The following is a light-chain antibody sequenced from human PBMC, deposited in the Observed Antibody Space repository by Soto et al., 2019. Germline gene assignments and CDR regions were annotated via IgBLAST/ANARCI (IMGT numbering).Light chain of an antibody. CDR1: QSVTSY. Sequence: EIVLTQSPATLSLSPGERPTLSCRASQSVTSYLAWYQQKPGQAPRLLIYDASNRATGIPARFSGSGSGTDFTLTISSLEPEDFAVHYCHQRSNWPYTFGQGTKLEIK. J-gene: IGKJ2*01. CDR3: HQRSNWPYT. CDR2: DAS. V-gene: IGKV3-11*01.